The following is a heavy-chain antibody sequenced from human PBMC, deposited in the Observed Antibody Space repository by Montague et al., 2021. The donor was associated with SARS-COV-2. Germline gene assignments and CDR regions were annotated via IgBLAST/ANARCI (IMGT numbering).Heavy chain of an antibody. V-gene: IGHV4-39*07. CDR2: IYYSGRT. Sequence: SETLSLTCTVSGGSISSSSYYWGWIRQPPGKGLEWIGSIYYSGRTYYNPSLRSRVSISVDTSKNQFSLMLSSVTAADTAVYYCARDGPSRFDIVIGPRHYYYGMDGWGQGALVTVSS. CDR1: GGSISSSSYY. J-gene: IGHJ6*02. CDR3: ARDGPSRFDIVIGPRHYYYGMDG. D-gene: IGHD3-9*01.